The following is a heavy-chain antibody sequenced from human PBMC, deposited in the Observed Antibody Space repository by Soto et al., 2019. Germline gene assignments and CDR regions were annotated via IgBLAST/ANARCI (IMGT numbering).Heavy chain of an antibody. CDR3: ARGWDNWNYVDY. Sequence: PSETLSLTCAVYGGSFSGYYWSWIRQPPGKGLEWIGEVNHSGSTNYNPSLKSRVTTSVDTSKNQFSLKLSSVTAADTAVYYCARGWDNWNYVDYWGQGTLVTVSS. D-gene: IGHD1-20*01. V-gene: IGHV4-34*01. J-gene: IGHJ4*02. CDR1: GGSFSGYY. CDR2: VNHSGST.